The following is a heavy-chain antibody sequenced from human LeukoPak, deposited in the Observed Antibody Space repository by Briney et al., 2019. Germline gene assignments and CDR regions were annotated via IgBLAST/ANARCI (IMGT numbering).Heavy chain of an antibody. CDR1: GFTFSSYS. D-gene: IGHD5-12*01. J-gene: IGHJ5*02. CDR3: ARNRGATISGWFDP. CDR2: ISSSSSYI. Sequence: PGGSLRLSCAASGFTFSSYSMNWVRQAPGKGLEWVSSISSSSSYIYYADSVKGRLTISRDNAKNSLYLQMNSLRAEDTAVYYCARNRGATISGWFDPWGQGTLVTVSS. V-gene: IGHV3-21*01.